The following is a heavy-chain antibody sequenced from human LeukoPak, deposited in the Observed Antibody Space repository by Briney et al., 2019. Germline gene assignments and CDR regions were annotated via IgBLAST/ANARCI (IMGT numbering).Heavy chain of an antibody. Sequence: TSETLSLTCTVSGGSISSSSYYWGWIRQPPGKGLEWIGYIYYSGSTNYNPSLKSRVTISVYTSKNQFSLKLSSVTAADTAVYYCARLKYYYDSSGYRAEYFQHWGQGTLVTVSS. V-gene: IGHV4-61*05. CDR2: IYYSGST. D-gene: IGHD3-22*01. J-gene: IGHJ1*01. CDR1: GGSISSSSYY. CDR3: ARLKYYYDSSGYRAEYFQH.